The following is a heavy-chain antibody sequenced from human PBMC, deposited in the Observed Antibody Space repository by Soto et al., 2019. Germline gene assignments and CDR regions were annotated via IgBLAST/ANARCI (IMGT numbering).Heavy chain of an antibody. J-gene: IGHJ4*02. D-gene: IGHD3-10*01. CDR2: IYPGDSDT. Sequence: GESLKISCKGSGYRFTSYWIGWVRQMPGKGLEWMGIIYPGDSDTKYSPAFQGQVSISADKSINTAYLQWSSLQAADTATYSCVKRGLVPSSDRFFDYWGQGTLVTVSS. CDR1: GYRFTSYW. CDR3: VKRGLVPSSDRFFDY. V-gene: IGHV5-51*01.